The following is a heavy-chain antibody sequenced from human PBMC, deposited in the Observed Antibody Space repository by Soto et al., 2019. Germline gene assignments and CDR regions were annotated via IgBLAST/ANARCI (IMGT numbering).Heavy chain of an antibody. J-gene: IGHJ6*02. D-gene: IGHD1-1*01. V-gene: IGHV3-23*01. Sequence: EMQLLESGGGLVQPGGSLRLSCTASGFTFSNYAMTWVRQAPGKGLNWVSTINNVGYIYDADSVKGRFTISRDDARNTLYLQMISRGVEDTVVYYCAKRGAGRERYSYGMEVWGQWTTVFVSS. CDR1: GFTFSNYA. CDR2: INNVGYI. CDR3: AKRGAGRERYSYGMEV.